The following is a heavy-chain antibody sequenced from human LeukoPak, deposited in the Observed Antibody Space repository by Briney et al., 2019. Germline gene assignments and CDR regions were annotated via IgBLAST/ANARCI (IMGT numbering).Heavy chain of an antibody. CDR3: ARGSDTPHADY. V-gene: IGHV3-30-3*01. Sequence: GGSLRLSCAASGFTLSRYTLHWVRQAPGKGLEWVAVISFDGTNKYYANSAKGRFTISRDNSRNTLSLQMDSLRAEDTAVYYCARGSDTPHADYWGQGTLVTVSS. CDR1: GFTLSRYT. J-gene: IGHJ4*02. CDR2: ISFDGTNK. D-gene: IGHD5-18*01.